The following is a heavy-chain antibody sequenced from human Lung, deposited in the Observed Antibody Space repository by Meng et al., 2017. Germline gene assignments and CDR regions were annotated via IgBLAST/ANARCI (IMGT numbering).Heavy chain of an antibody. CDR1: VGSFIVYD. Sequence: VLIPASGAALLIPPETASLTCFVSVGSFIVYDWRLSRRHRGKGLEWIGEINHVWSTNSTPSLESRATISVDTSQNTLSLKLSSVTAADSAVYYCARGPTTMAHDFDSWGQGTLVTVSS. J-gene: IGHJ4*02. CDR2: INHVWST. V-gene: IGHV4-34*01. D-gene: IGHD4-11*01. CDR3: ARGPTTMAHDFDS.